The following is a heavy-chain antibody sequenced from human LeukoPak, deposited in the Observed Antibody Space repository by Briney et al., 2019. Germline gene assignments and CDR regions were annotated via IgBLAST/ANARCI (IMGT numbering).Heavy chain of an antibody. CDR2: INPNSGGT. D-gene: IGHD3-9*01. Sequence: GASVKVSCKASGYTFTGYYMHWVRQAPGQGLEWMGWINPNSGGTNYAQKFQGRVTMTRDTSISTAYMELSRLRSDDTAVYYCARLPRYFDTPRDYWGQGTLVTVSS. CDR3: ARLPRYFDTPRDY. CDR1: GYTFTGYY. J-gene: IGHJ4*02. V-gene: IGHV1-2*02.